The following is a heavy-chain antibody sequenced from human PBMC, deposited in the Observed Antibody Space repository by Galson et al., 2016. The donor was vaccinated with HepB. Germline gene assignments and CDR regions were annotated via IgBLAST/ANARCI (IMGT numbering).Heavy chain of an antibody. CDR2: INHSGST. CDR3: ARDETTVTT. V-gene: IGHV4-34*01. Sequence: PPGKGLEWIGEINHSGSTNYNPSLKSRVTISVDTSKSQFYLKLTSVTAADTAVYYCARDETTVTTWGQGTLVTVSS. D-gene: IGHD4-11*01. J-gene: IGHJ5*02.